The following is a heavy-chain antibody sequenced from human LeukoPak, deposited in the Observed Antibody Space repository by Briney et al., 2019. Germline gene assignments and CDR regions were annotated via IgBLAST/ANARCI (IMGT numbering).Heavy chain of an antibody. CDR1: GFTFSSYS. CDR3: AKDRGKSYGDDSFDI. V-gene: IGHV3-23*01. J-gene: IGHJ3*02. D-gene: IGHD5-18*01. Sequence: GGTLRLSCAAYGFTFSSYSMSWVRQPPGKGLEWVSAISHSGGSTYYADYVKRRFTIFTDNSKNTLYLQMNSMRTADTAAYYCAKDRGKSYGDDSFDIWGQGTMVTVSS. CDR2: ISHSGGST.